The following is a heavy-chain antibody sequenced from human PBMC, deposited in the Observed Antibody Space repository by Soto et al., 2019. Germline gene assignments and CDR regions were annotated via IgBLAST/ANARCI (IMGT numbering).Heavy chain of an antibody. D-gene: IGHD6-19*01. Sequence: GGSLILSCAASGFTFDDYAMHWVRQAPGKGLEWVSLISGDGGSTYYADSVKGRFTISRDNNKNSLYLQMNSLRTEDTALYYCAKDTDSSGWLAFDIWGQGTMVTVSS. J-gene: IGHJ3*02. CDR2: ISGDGGST. CDR3: AKDTDSSGWLAFDI. V-gene: IGHV3-43*02. CDR1: GFTFDDYA.